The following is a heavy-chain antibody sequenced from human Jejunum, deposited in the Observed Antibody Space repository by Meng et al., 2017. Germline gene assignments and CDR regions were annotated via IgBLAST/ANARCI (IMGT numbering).Heavy chain of an antibody. D-gene: IGHD3-10*01. CDR3: ERDRDGIIRMSGGVIRGGDHYAMDV. Sequence: GGSLRLSCAASGFTFSDFEINWVRQAPGKGLEWVSYISRSGDTTHYADSVMGRFRVSRDNAKNSLYLEMNSMRVEDTAVYYCERDRDGIIRMSGGVIRGGDHYAMDVWGQGTTVTVSS. CDR2: ISRSGDTT. V-gene: IGHV3-48*03. J-gene: IGHJ6*02. CDR1: GFTFSDFE.